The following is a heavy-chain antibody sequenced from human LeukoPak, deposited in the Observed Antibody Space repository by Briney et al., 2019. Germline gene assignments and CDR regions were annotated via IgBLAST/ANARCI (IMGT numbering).Heavy chain of an antibody. D-gene: IGHD4-17*01. V-gene: IGHV3-48*03. CDR1: GFTFSTYE. Sequence: GGSLRLSCAASGFTFSTYEMNRVRQAPGKGLEWVSYISSSGSTIYYADSVKGRFTISRDNAKKSLYLQMNSLRAEDTAVYYCARPLGYGDYIPLEYWGQGTLVTVSS. J-gene: IGHJ4*02. CDR3: ARPLGYGDYIPLEY. CDR2: ISSSGSTI.